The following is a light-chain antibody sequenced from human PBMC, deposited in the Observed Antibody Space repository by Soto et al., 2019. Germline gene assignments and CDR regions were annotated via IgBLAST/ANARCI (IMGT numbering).Light chain of an antibody. J-gene: IGKJ5*01. V-gene: IGKV1-39*01. CDR1: QSISSY. Sequence: QIAPVSSAQCRSVGPSVHQPCEASQSISSYLNWYQQKPGKAPKLLIYAASSLQSGVPSRFSGSGSGTDFTLTISSLQPEEFATYYCQQSYSTPRTFGQGTRLEIK. CDR2: AAS. CDR3: QQSYSTPRT.